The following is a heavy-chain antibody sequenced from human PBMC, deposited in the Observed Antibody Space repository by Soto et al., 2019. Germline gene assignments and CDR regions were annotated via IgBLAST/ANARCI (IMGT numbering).Heavy chain of an antibody. V-gene: IGHV1-18*04. CDR1: GYSFTGYG. D-gene: IGHD5-12*01. J-gene: IGHJ3*01. CDR3: ARGRGYSLIPVVDDAVDV. CDR2: ITTYNGDT. Sequence: QVQLVQSGGEVKNPGASVKVSCKASGYSFTGYGINWVRQAPGQGPEWRGRITTYNGDTNYAQNFQGRLTMTTDTSTGTTYMELRSLRADDTAVYYCARGRGYSLIPVVDDAVDVWGQGTLVTVSS.